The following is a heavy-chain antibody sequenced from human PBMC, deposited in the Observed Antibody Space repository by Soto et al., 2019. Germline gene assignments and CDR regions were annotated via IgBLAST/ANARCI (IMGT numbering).Heavy chain of an antibody. CDR3: ERDVNWDIDY. D-gene: IGHD7-27*01. CDR2: ISSSGSTI. J-gene: IGHJ4*02. CDR1: GFRFSSYE. V-gene: IGHV3-48*03. Sequence: EVQLVESGGGLVQPGGSLRLSCAASGFRFSSYEMNWVRQAPGKGLEWVSYISSSGSTIYYADSVKGRFTISRDNAKNSLYLQMNSLRAEDTAVYYCERDVNWDIDYWGQGTLVTVSS.